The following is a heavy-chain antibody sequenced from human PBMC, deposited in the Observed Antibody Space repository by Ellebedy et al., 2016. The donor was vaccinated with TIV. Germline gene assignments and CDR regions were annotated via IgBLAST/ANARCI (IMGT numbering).Heavy chain of an antibody. CDR1: GFTLSGYW. D-gene: IGHD3-16*01. CDR2: IMQYGSQK. J-gene: IGHJ3*02. CDR3: ARVWGADEGLDI. V-gene: IGHV3-7*01. Sequence: GESLKISCEASGFTLSGYWMTWVRQAPGKGLEWVANIMQYGSQKNYLGSVKGRFTISRDNPKNSLYLQMNSLRAEDTAVYYCARVWGADEGLDIWGQGTMVTVSS.